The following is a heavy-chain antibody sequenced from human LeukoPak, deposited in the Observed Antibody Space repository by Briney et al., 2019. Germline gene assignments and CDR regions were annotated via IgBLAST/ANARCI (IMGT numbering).Heavy chain of an antibody. Sequence: GESLKISCKGSGYSFTSYWIGWVRQMPGKGLEWMGIIYPGDSDTRYSPSFQGQVTISADKSISTAYLQWSSLKASDTAMYYCARVATVADPSGFYYYYMDVWGKGTTVTASS. CDR2: IYPGDSDT. D-gene: IGHD6-19*01. CDR1: GYSFTSYW. CDR3: ARVATVADPSGFYYYYMDV. V-gene: IGHV5-51*01. J-gene: IGHJ6*03.